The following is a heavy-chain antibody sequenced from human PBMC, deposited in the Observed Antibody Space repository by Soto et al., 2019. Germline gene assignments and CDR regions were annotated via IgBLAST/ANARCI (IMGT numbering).Heavy chain of an antibody. CDR3: AKAGAEQWLVAYGT. Sequence: EVQLLESGGGLVQPGGSPRLSCAASGFTFSSYAMSWVRQAPGKGLEWVSAISGSGGSTYYADSVKGRFTISRDNSKNTLYLQMNSLRAEDTAVYYCAKAGAEQWLVAYGTWGQGTLVTVSS. CDR1: GFTFSSYA. CDR2: ISGSGGST. J-gene: IGHJ5*02. D-gene: IGHD6-19*01. V-gene: IGHV3-23*01.